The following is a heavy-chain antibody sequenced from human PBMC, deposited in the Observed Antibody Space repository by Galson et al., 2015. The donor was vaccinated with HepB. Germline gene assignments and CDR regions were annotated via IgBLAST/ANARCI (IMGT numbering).Heavy chain of an antibody. Sequence: SVKVSCKASGYTFTSYGISWVRQAPGQGLEWMGWISAYNGNTNYAQKLQGRVTMTTDTSTSTAYMELRSLRSDDTAVYYCASFTIFGVATPDAFDIWGQGTMVTVSS. CDR1: GYTFTSYG. CDR3: ASFTIFGVATPDAFDI. D-gene: IGHD3-3*01. J-gene: IGHJ3*02. CDR2: ISAYNGNT. V-gene: IGHV1-18*04.